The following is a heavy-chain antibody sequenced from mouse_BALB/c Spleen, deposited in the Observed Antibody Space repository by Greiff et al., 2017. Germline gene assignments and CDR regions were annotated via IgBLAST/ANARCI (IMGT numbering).Heavy chain of an antibody. CDR1: GYAFTNYL. Sequence: QVQLQQSGAELVRPGTSVKVSCKASGYAFTNYLIEWVKQRPGQGLEWIGVINPGSGGTNYNEKFKGKATLTADKSSSTAYMQLSSLTSDDSAVYFCARGGNWGYWGQGTTLTVSS. J-gene: IGHJ2*01. D-gene: IGHD4-1*01. V-gene: IGHV1-54*01. CDR3: ARGGNWGY. CDR2: INPGSGGT.